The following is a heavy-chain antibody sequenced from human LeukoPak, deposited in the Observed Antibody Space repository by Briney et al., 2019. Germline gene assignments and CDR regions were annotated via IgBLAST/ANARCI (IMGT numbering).Heavy chain of an antibody. J-gene: IGHJ1*01. V-gene: IGHV3-23*01. CDR3: AKDLSGSDLPEYFQH. Sequence: GGSLRLSCAASGFTFSSYAMSWVRQAPGKGLEWVLAISGSGGSTYYADSVKGRFTISRDNSKNTLYLQMNSLRAEDTAVYYCAKDLSGSDLPEYFQHWGQGTLVTVSS. CDR2: ISGSGGST. CDR1: GFTFSSYA. D-gene: IGHD1-26*01.